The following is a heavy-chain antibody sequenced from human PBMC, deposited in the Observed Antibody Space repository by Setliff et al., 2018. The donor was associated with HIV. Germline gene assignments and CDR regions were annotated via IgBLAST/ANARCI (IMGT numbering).Heavy chain of an antibody. Sequence: SVKVSCKASGGTFSSYAISWVRQAPGQGLEWMGRIIPMFGTANYAQKFQVRVTITADKSTSTAYMELSSLRSEDTAVYYCARVSYYDSSGYYDYWYFDLWGRGTLVTVSS. CDR2: IIPMFGTA. CDR1: GGTFSSYA. CDR3: ARVSYYDSSGYYDYWYFDL. J-gene: IGHJ2*01. D-gene: IGHD3-22*01. V-gene: IGHV1-69*06.